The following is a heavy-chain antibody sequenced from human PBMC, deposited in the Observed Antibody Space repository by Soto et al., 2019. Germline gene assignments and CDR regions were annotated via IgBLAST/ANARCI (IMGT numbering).Heavy chain of an antibody. Sequence: ASVKVSCKVSGYNLNEVSIHWVRQAPGKGLEWMGGFDPEDGETIYAQKFQGRVTMSEDTSTDTAYMELSSLRSEDTAVYYCATQYFYESSGYPSRLDYWGQGTLVPVAS. CDR3: ATQYFYESSGYPSRLDY. CDR2: FDPEDGET. V-gene: IGHV1-24*01. J-gene: IGHJ4*02. D-gene: IGHD3-22*01. CDR1: GYNLNEVS.